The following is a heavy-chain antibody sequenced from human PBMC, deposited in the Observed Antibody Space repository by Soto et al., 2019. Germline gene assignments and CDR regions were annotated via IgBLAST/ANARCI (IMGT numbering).Heavy chain of an antibody. V-gene: IGHV1-69*01. D-gene: IGHD2-21*01. CDR1: GDTFTNYA. J-gene: IGHJ4*02. CDR3: ARGGYSNSWRFDY. Sequence: QLRLVQSGAEVRKPGSSVKVSCKAPGDTFTNYAISWLRLVPGQGLEWMGGFRPFVEAADLAQKFRGRLTITADASTSTAYMELSDLRSEDTAIDYCARGGYSNSWRFDYWGQGALITVS. CDR2: FRPFVEAA.